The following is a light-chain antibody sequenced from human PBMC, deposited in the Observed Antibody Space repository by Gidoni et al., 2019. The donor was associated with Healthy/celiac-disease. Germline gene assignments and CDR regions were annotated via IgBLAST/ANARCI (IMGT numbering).Light chain of an antibody. CDR2: KAS. CDR3: QQYNSYSGFT. V-gene: IGKV1-5*03. J-gene: IGKJ3*01. CDR1: QSISSW. Sequence: DIQLTQFPSTLSASVGDRVTITCRASQSISSWLAWYQQKPGKAPKLLIYKASSLESGVPSRFSGSGSGTEFTLTISSLQPDDFATYYCQQYNSYSGFTFGPGTKVDIK.